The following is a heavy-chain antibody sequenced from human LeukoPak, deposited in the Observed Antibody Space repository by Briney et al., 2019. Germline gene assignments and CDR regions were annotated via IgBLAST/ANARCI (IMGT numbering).Heavy chain of an antibody. CDR3: ARDAYDSSGYWRWWFDP. V-gene: IGHV4-30-4*01. D-gene: IGHD3-22*01. CDR2: IYYSGST. J-gene: IGHJ5*02. CDR1: GGSISSGDYY. Sequence: SETLSLTCTVSGGSISSGDYYWSWIHQPPGKGLEWIGYIYYSGSTYYNPSLKSRVTISVDTSKNQFSLKLSSVTAADTAVYYCARDAYDSSGYWRWWFDPWGQGTLVTVSS.